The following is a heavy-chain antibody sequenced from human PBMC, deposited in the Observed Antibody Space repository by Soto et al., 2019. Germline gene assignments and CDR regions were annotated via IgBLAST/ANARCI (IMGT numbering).Heavy chain of an antibody. V-gene: IGHV4-59*01. CDR2: IYYSGST. Sequence: PSETLSLTCTVSGGSISSYYWSWIRQPPGKGLEWIGYIYYSGSTNYNPSLKSRVTISVDTSKNQFSLKLSSVTAADTAVYYCARHLPQGYCSGGSWFHNWFDPWGQGTLVTVSS. CDR1: GGSISSYY. D-gene: IGHD2-15*01. J-gene: IGHJ5*02. CDR3: ARHLPQGYCSGGSWFHNWFDP.